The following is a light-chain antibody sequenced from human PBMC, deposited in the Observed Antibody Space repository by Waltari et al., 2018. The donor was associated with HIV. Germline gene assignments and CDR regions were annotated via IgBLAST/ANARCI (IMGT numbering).Light chain of an antibody. CDR2: SNK. CDR3: AAWDSSISGYV. CDR1: SSNTGSNT. Sequence: QSVLTQPPSASGTPGQRVTISCSGSSSNTGSNTVNWYQQLPGPAPKLLIYSNKRRPAGAHGRFSGSNAGTAAFLVISGLSAEDEADYSGAAWDSSISGYVFGTGTKVTVL. J-gene: IGLJ1*01. V-gene: IGLV1-44*01.